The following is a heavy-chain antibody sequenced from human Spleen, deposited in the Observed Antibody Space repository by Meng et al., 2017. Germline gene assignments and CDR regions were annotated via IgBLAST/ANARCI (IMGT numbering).Heavy chain of an antibody. V-gene: IGHV4-38-2*02. Sequence: GSLRLSCTVSGYSISSGYYWGWIRQPPGKGLEWIGSIYHSGSTYYNPSLKSRVTISVDTSKNQFSLKLSSVTAADTAVYYCARVRIAAAAPWGYWGQGTLVTVSS. D-gene: IGHD6-13*01. CDR1: GYSISSGYY. CDR3: ARVRIAAAAPWGY. CDR2: IYHSGST. J-gene: IGHJ4*02.